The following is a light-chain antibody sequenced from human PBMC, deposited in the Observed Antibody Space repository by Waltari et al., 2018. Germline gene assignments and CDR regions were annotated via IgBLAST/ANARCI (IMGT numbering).Light chain of an antibody. CDR2: GAS. CDR3: QQGYTTPYT. J-gene: IGKJ2*01. CDR1: QSISDS. Sequence: DIQMTQSPSSLSASVGDRVTITCRTSQSISDSLNWYQQQPGKAPRLLIYGASSLKSGVPLRFSGSGSGTDFTLTINSLKPEDFGTYFCQQGYTTPYTFGQGTKLEIK. V-gene: IGKV1-39*01.